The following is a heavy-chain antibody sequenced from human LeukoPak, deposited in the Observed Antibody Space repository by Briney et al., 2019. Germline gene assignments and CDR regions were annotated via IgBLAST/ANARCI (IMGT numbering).Heavy chain of an antibody. J-gene: IGHJ4*02. D-gene: IGHD6-19*01. CDR1: RFTFSSYA. V-gene: IGHV3-30*04. CDR3: ARDQGGSGWLYYFDY. CDR2: ISYDGSNE. Sequence: GRSLRLSCAASRFTFSSYAMHWVRQAPGKGLEWVAVISYDGSNEYYADSVKGRFTISRDNSKNTLYLQMNSLRAEDTAVYYCARDQGGSGWLYYFDYWGEGTLLTVSS.